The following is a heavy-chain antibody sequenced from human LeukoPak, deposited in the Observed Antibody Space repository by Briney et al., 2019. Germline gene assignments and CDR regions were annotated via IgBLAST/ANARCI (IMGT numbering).Heavy chain of an antibody. CDR1: GFTFSDYY. J-gene: IGHJ4*02. CDR3: ARDGAYYYDSSGLHRGFDY. Sequence: GGSLILSCAASGFTFSDYYMSWIRQAPGKGLEWVSYISSGGSTIYYADSVKGRFTISRDNAKNSLYLQMNSLRAEDTALYYCARDGAYYYDSSGLHRGFDYWGQGTLVTVSS. D-gene: IGHD3-22*01. V-gene: IGHV3-11*01. CDR2: ISSGGSTI.